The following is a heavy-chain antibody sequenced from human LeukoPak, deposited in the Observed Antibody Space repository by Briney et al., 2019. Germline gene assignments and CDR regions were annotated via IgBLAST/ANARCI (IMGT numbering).Heavy chain of an antibody. J-gene: IGHJ4*02. CDR3: ARGQVGTQPGELIDY. CDR1: GGSISSYY. D-gene: IGHD2-21*02. Sequence: SETLSLTCTVSGGSISSYYWSWIRQPAGKGLEWIGRIYTSGSTNYNPSLKSRVTISVDTSKNQFSLKLSSVTAADTAVYYCARGQVGTQPGELIDYWGQGTLVTVSS. CDR2: IYTSGST. V-gene: IGHV4-4*07.